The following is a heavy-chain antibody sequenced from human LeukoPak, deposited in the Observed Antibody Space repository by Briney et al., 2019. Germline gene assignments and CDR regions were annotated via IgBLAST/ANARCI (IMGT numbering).Heavy chain of an antibody. CDR1: GGSITSSSYY. CDR3: ARPSSGYYYDYMDV. CDR2: FSYSGTA. Sequence: PSETLSLTCTVSGGSITSSSYYWGWIRQPPGKGLESIGSFSYSGTAYFNPSLESRVTMSVDTSNNQVSLNVSSVTAADTGVYYCARPSSGYYYDYMDVWGKGTLVPVSS. J-gene: IGHJ6*03. D-gene: IGHD3-22*01. V-gene: IGHV4-39*01.